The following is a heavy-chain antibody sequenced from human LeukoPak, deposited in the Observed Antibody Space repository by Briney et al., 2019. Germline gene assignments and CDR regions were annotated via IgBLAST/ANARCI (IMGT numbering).Heavy chain of an antibody. CDR3: ARDGYSSSFDY. CDR1: GFTFSDYY. CDR2: ISSSGSTI. Sequence: GGSLRLSCAASGFTFSDYYMSWLRQAPGKGLEWVSYISSSGSTIYYADSVKGRLTISRDNAKNSLYLQMNSLRAEDTAVYYCARDGYSSSFDYWGQGTLVTVSS. D-gene: IGHD6-13*01. V-gene: IGHV3-11*01. J-gene: IGHJ4*02.